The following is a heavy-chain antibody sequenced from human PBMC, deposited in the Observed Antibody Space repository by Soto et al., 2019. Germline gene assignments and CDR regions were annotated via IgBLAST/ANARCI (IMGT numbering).Heavy chain of an antibody. D-gene: IGHD6-19*01. CDR2: IYDTGRS. CDR1: GGSINNHY. V-gene: IGHV4-59*08. J-gene: IGHJ4*02. CDR3: ARGVGSYSCGCYSDF. Sequence: QVQMQESGPGLVKPSETLSLTCTVSGGSINNHYWNWIRQPPGKGPEWIGFIYDTGRSSYNPSLKSLFTISVDTFKNQSSLRLSTVTAADTGVYYWARGVGSYSCGCYSDFWGQGTLVTVSS.